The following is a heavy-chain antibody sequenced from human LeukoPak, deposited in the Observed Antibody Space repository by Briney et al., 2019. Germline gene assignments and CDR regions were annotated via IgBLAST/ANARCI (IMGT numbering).Heavy chain of an antibody. D-gene: IGHD1-26*01. CDR2: ISGSGVST. V-gene: IGHV3-23*01. J-gene: IGHJ4*02. CDR3: AKVVESSNYFDC. Sequence: GGSLRLSCAASEFTFSSYAMSWVRQAPGKGLEWVSIISGSGVSTYYADSVKGRFTISRDNSKNTLYLQMNSLRAEDTAVYYCAKVVESSNYFDCWGQGTLVTVSS. CDR1: EFTFSSYA.